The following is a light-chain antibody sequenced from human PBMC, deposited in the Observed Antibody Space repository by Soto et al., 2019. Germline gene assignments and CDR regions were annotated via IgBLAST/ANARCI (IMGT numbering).Light chain of an antibody. CDR1: SSDVGAYNH. CDR3: TSYAGTSTHWV. V-gene: IGLV2-14*01. J-gene: IGLJ3*02. CDR2: EVS. Sequence: QSALTQPASVSGSPGQSIAISCTGTSSDVGAYNHVSWYQQHPGNAPKLIISEVSSRPSGVSDRFSGSKSGNTASLTISGLRTEDEADYYCTSYAGTSTHWVFGGGTKVTVL.